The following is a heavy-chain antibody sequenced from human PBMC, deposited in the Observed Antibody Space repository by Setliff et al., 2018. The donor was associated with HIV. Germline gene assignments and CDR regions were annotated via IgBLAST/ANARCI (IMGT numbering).Heavy chain of an antibody. D-gene: IGHD2-21*01. Sequence: PGGSLRLSCVGSGFTFSNYAINWVRQAPGKGLEWVSYISVSGTDIKYADSVKGRFTISRDNAKNSLYLQMNSLRAEDTAVYYCATDPRRLSYWGQGTLVTVSS. CDR2: ISVSGTDI. CDR1: GFTFSNYA. J-gene: IGHJ4*02. V-gene: IGHV3-21*05. CDR3: ATDPRRLSY.